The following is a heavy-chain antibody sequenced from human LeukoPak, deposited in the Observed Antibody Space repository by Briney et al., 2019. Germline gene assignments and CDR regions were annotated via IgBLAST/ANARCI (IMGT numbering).Heavy chain of an antibody. Sequence: GGSLRLSCAASGFTFSSYWMHWVRHVPGKGLVWVSRIKPDGSHTDYADSVKGRFTISRDNAKSTLYLQVNSLRAEDTALYYCARDPGTLAGDNYFDCWGQGTLVTVSS. CDR1: GFTFSSYW. D-gene: IGHD6-19*01. J-gene: IGHJ4*02. CDR2: IKPDGSHT. CDR3: ARDPGTLAGDNYFDC. V-gene: IGHV3-74*01.